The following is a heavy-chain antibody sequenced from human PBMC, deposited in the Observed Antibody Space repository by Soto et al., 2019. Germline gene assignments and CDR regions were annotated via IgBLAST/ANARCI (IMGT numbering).Heavy chain of an antibody. D-gene: IGHD3-10*01. CDR2: ISSSSSYT. Sequence: QVQLVESGGGLVKPGGSLRLSCAASGFTFSDYYMSWIRQAPGKGLEWVSYISSSSSYTNYADSVKGRFTISRDNAKNSLYLQMNSLRAEDTAVYYCVCGARFSWFALDYWGQGTLVTVSS. V-gene: IGHV3-11*06. CDR3: VCGARFSWFALDY. J-gene: IGHJ4*02. CDR1: GFTFSDYY.